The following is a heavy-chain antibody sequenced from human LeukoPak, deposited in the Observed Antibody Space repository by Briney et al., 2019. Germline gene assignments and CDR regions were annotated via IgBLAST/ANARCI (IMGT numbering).Heavy chain of an antibody. D-gene: IGHD3-10*02. CDR1: GYTFSHYW. V-gene: IGHV3-7*03. J-gene: IGHJ4*02. CDR3: TRENYVPDS. Sequence: PGGSLRLSCVASGYTFSHYWISWVRQTPGKGLEWVASISNGGYPTYYVDSVRGRFTISRDDARNSLFLQMNGLRADDTAVYYCTRENYVPDSWGQGTLVTVSS. CDR2: ISNGGYPT.